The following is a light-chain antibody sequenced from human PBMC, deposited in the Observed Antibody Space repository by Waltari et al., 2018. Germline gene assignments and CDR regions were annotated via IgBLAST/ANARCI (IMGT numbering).Light chain of an antibody. CDR1: QSVSSY. V-gene: IGKV3-11*01. CDR2: DAS. J-gene: IGKJ5*01. CDR3: QQRSNWPRVT. Sequence: EIVLTQSPATLSLSPGERATLPCRASQSVSSYLACDQQKPGQAPRLLIYDASNRATGIPARFSGSGSGTDFTLTISSLEPEDFAVYYCQQRSNWPRVTFGQGTRLEIK.